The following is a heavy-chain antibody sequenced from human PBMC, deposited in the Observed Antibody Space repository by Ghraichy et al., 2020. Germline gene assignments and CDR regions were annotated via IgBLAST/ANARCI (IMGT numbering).Heavy chain of an antibody. CDR3: ARGYDRKGLSD. CDR1: GYSISSGYY. D-gene: IGHD3-22*01. V-gene: IGHV4-38-2*02. J-gene: IGHJ4*02. CDR2: IFHTGST. Sequence: SETLSLTCTVSGYSISSGYYWGWIRQPPGKGLEWIGSIFHTGSTYYNPSLKSRVTISVDTSKNQFSLKLNSVTAADLAVYYCARGYDRKGLSDWGQGALVSVSS.